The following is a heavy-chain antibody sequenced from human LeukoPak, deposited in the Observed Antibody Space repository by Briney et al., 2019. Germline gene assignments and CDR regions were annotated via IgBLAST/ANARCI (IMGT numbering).Heavy chain of an antibody. Sequence: PGGSLRLSCAASGCTFSSCWRHWVRQAPGKGLVWVSRINSDGSSTSYADSVKGRFTISRDNAKNTLYLQMNSRRAEDTAVYYCARAGIAAAENHFDYWGQGTLVTVSS. CDR2: INSDGSST. CDR1: GCTFSSCW. V-gene: IGHV3-74*01. CDR3: ARAGIAAAENHFDY. J-gene: IGHJ4*02. D-gene: IGHD6-13*01.